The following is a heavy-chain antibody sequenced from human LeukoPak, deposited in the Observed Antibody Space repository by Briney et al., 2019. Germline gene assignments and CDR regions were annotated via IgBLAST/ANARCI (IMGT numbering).Heavy chain of an antibody. J-gene: IGHJ4*02. Sequence: PGRSLSLSCAASGFPFITYGMHGVRQAPGKGREWVALVLSDGNGKFYADSVKGRFTISRDNSKNTLYLQMNSLRAEDTAVYYCVRVLTVTFDCWGQGTLVTVSS. CDR2: VLSDGNGK. V-gene: IGHV3-33*01. D-gene: IGHD4-17*01. CDR1: GFPFITYG. CDR3: VRVLTVTFDC.